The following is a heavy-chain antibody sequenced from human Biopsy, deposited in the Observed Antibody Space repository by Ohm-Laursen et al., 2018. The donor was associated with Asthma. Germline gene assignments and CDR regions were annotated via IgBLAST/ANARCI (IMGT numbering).Heavy chain of an antibody. J-gene: IGHJ3*01. V-gene: IGHV1-3*04. CDR1: GYNFISFA. CDR3: ARTYYDFLTGQVKDVFGV. D-gene: IGHD3-9*01. Sequence: GPSVKVSCKASGYNFISFAIHWVRQAPGQRLEWMGWVNTGNGDTKYPQKFQGRVTITRDTSASTAYMELRSLRSEDTATYYCARTYYDFLTGQVKDVFGVWGQGTMVTVSS. CDR2: VNTGNGDT.